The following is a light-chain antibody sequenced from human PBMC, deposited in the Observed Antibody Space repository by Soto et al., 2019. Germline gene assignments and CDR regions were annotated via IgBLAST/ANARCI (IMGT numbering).Light chain of an antibody. Sequence: EIVLTQSPGTLSLSPGERATLSCRASQGVSSNYLAWYRHKPGQAPRLLIYGASSRASGIPDRLSGSGSGTEFTLTISNLQSEDFAVYYCHQYNKWPPITFGQGTRLEIK. V-gene: IGKV3-20*01. CDR1: QGVSSNY. J-gene: IGKJ5*01. CDR2: GAS. CDR3: HQYNKWPPIT.